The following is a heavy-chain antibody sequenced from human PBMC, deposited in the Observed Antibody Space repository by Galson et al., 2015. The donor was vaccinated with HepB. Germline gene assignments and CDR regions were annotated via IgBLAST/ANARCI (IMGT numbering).Heavy chain of an antibody. CDR3: AKAGKGYSSGWRPRQMAAWMDV. CDR1: GFTFSSYA. Sequence: SLRLSCAASGFTFSSYAMSWVRQAPGKGLEWVSAISGSGGSTYYADSVKGRFTISRDNSKNTLYLQMNSLRAEDTAVYYCAKAGKGYSSGWRPRQMAAWMDVWGQGTTVTVSS. J-gene: IGHJ6*02. D-gene: IGHD6-19*01. CDR2: ISGSGGST. V-gene: IGHV3-23*01.